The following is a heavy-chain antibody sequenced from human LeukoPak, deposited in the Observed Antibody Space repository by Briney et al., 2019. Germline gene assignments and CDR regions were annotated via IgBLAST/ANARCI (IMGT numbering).Heavy chain of an antibody. CDR3: AKTEGTVTTNIGY. V-gene: IGHV3-23*01. D-gene: IGHD4-11*01. Sequence: GGSLRLSCAASGFTFSSYAMHWVRQAPGKGLEWVSAVSGSAGSTYYADSVKGRFTISRDNSKNTLYLQMNSLRAEDTAVYYCAKTEGTVTTNIGYWGQGTLVTVSS. J-gene: IGHJ4*02. CDR2: VSGSAGST. CDR1: GFTFSSYA.